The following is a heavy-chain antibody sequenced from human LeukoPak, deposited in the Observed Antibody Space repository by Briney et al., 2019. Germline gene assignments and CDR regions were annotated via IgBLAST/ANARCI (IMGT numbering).Heavy chain of an antibody. CDR3: ARAFRNFSYYFDY. V-gene: IGHV4-31*03. J-gene: IGHJ4*02. D-gene: IGHD1-7*01. CDR1: GGSISSGGYY. CDR2: IFYSGYT. Sequence: SETLSLTCTVSGGSISSGGYYWSWIRQHPGKGLEWIGYIFYSGYTYYNPSLKSRVTISVDTSKNQFSLRLSSLTAADTAVYYCARAFRNFSYYFDYWGQGTLVTLSS.